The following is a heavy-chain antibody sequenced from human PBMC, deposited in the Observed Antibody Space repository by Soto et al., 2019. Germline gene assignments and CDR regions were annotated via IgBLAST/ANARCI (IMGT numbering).Heavy chain of an antibody. CDR1: GHSITSHY. Sequence: ASVKVSCKASGHSITSHYVHWVRQAPGQGLEWMGIINPSGGSTSYAQKFQGRVTMTRDTSTSTVYMELSSLRSEDTAVYYCARERISGSYHISNWFDPWGQGTLVTVSS. V-gene: IGHV1-46*01. D-gene: IGHD1-26*01. CDR3: ARERISGSYHISNWFDP. J-gene: IGHJ5*02. CDR2: INPSGGST.